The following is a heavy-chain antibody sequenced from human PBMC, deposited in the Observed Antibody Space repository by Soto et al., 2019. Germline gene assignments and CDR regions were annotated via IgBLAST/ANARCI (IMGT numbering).Heavy chain of an antibody. V-gene: IGHV4-34*01. Sequence: LQMLSLTCAVYGGSFGGYCWTWIRQPPGTGLEWIGEIYHSGSTNYNPSLKSRVTISVDTSKNQFSLKLTSVTAADTAVYYCARDKITGLFDYWGQGTLVTVSS. CDR1: GGSFGGYC. CDR2: IYHSGST. D-gene: IGHD2-8*02. CDR3: ARDKITGLFDY. J-gene: IGHJ4*02.